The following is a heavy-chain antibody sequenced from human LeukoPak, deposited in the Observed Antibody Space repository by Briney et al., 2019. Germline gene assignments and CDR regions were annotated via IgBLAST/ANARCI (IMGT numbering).Heavy chain of an antibody. CDR2: IYYSGST. Sequence: PSETLSLTCTVSGGSISSSSYYWGWIRQPPGKGLEWIGSIYYSGSTYYNPSLKSRVTISVDTSKNQFSLKLSSVTAADTAVYYCARLTDCSSTSCYPDAFDIWGQGTMVTVSS. CDR3: ARLTDCSSTSCYPDAFDI. J-gene: IGHJ3*02. V-gene: IGHV4-39*01. CDR1: GGSISSSSYY. D-gene: IGHD2-2*01.